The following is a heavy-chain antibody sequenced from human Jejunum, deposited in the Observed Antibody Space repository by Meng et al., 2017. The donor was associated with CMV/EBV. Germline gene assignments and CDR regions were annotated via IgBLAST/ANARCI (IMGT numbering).Heavy chain of an antibody. CDR2: ISRGGSDT. V-gene: IGHV3-23*03. J-gene: IGHJ4*02. CDR3: ATYHRGPDYYLDH. D-gene: IGHD1-14*01. Sequence: ASGFTFNNYAMSGVRQAPGKGLEWVSVISRGGSDTYYADSVKGRFTISRDDSKNTLYLQMSSLRAEDTAVYYCATYHRGPDYYLDHWGQGTLVTVSS. CDR1: GFTFNNYA.